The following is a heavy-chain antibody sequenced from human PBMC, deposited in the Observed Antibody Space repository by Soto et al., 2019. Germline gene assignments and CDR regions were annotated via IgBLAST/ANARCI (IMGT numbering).Heavy chain of an antibody. V-gene: IGHV4-34*01. CDR3: AGVDSSGYSYYYYGMDV. CDR2: INHSGST. CDR1: GGSFSGYY. D-gene: IGHD3-22*01. Sequence: SETLSLTCAVYGGSFSGYYWSWIRQPPGKGLEWIGEINHSGSTNYNPSLKSRVTISVDTSKNQFSLKLSSVTAADTAVYYCAGVDSSGYSYYYYGMDVWGQGTTVTSP. J-gene: IGHJ6*02.